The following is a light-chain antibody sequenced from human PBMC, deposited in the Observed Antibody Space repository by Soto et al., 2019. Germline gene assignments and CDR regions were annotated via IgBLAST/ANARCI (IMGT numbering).Light chain of an antibody. CDR3: QKYGGSPPWT. CDR2: DAS. J-gene: IGKJ1*01. V-gene: IGKV3-11*01. CDR1: QSVSSY. Sequence: EIVLTQSPATLSLSPGERATLSCRASQSVSSYLAWYQQKPGQAPRLLIYDASNRATGIPARFSGSGSGTDFTLTISSLEPEDFAVYYCQKYGGSPPWTFGRGTKVDIK.